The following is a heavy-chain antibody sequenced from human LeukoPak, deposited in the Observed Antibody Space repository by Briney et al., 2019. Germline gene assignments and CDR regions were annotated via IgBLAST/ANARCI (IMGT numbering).Heavy chain of an antibody. CDR2: INPSGGST. D-gene: IGHD3-22*01. Sequence: ASVKVSCKASGYTFTSYDMHWVRQAPGQGLEWMGIINPSGGSTSYAQKFQGRVTMTRDTSTSTVYMELSSLRSEDTAVYYCARGGDYYDSSGYYLGYWGQGTLVTVSS. CDR3: ARGGDYYDSSGYYLGY. CDR1: GYTFTSYD. J-gene: IGHJ4*02. V-gene: IGHV1-46*01.